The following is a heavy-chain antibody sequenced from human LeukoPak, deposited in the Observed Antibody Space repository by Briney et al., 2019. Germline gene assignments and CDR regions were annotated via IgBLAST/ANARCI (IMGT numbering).Heavy chain of an antibody. J-gene: IGHJ5*02. D-gene: IGHD2-2*01. CDR3: ASDCSSTSCFNWFDP. CDR2: IIPIFGTA. Sequence: SVKVSCKASGGTFSSYAISWVRQAPGQGLEWMGGIIPIFGTANYAQKFQGRVTITADESTSTAYMELSSLRSEDTAVYYCASDCSSTSCFNWFDPWGQGTLVTVSS. V-gene: IGHV1-69*13. CDR1: GGTFSSYA.